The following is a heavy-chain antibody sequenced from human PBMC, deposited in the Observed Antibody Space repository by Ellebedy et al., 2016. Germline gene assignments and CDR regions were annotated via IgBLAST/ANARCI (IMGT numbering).Heavy chain of an antibody. Sequence: SETLSLXCTVSGGSISSYYWSWVRQPAGRGLEWIGRIYTSGSTKYNPSLRSRVTMSVDTSKNQFSLKLSSVTAADTAVYYCARDLDYYDSSGSPNWFDPWGQGTLVTVSS. V-gene: IGHV4-4*07. D-gene: IGHD3-22*01. CDR3: ARDLDYYDSSGSPNWFDP. J-gene: IGHJ5*02. CDR2: IYTSGST. CDR1: GGSISSYY.